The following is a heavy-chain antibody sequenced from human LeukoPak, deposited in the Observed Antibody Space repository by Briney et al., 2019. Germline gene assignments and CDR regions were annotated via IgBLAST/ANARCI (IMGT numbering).Heavy chain of an antibody. V-gene: IGHV4-34*01. D-gene: IGHD4-17*01. Sequence: SETLSLTCAVYGGSFSGYYWSWIRQPPGKGLEWIGEINHSGSTNYNPSLKSRVTISVDTSKNQFSLKLSSVTAADTAVYYCARGWGYGDYDAGTSDWFDPWGQGTLVTVSS. J-gene: IGHJ5*02. CDR2: INHSGST. CDR3: ARGWGYGDYDAGTSDWFDP. CDR1: GGSFSGYY.